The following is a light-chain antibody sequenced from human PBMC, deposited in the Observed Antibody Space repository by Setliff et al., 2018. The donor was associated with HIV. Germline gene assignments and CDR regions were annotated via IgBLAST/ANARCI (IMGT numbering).Light chain of an antibody. CDR1: SSDVGGYSH. Sequence: QSVLAQPASVSGSPGQSITISCTGTSSDVGGYSHVSWYQQHPGKAPKLMIYEVSNRPSGVSNRFSGSKSGNTASLTISGPQAEDEADYYCSSYTSSSPYVFGTGTKVTVL. V-gene: IGLV2-14*01. CDR2: EVS. CDR3: SSYTSSSPYV. J-gene: IGLJ1*01.